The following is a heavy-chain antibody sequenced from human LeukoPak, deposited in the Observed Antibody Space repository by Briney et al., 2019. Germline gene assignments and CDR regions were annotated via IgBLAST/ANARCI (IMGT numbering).Heavy chain of an antibody. CDR2: IYYSGST. J-gene: IGHJ4*02. V-gene: IGHV4-59*08. CDR1: GGSFSGYY. Sequence: SETLSLTCVAHGGSFSGYYWSWIRQPPGKGLEWIGYIYYSGSTNYNPSLKSRVTISVDTSKNQFSLKLSSVTAADTAVYYCARLGSARLFRLFDYWGQGTLVTVSS. D-gene: IGHD2-21*01. CDR3: ARLGSARLFRLFDY.